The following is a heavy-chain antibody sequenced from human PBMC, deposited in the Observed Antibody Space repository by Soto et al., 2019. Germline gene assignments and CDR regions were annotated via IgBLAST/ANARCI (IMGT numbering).Heavy chain of an antibody. CDR1: GFTFSSYA. J-gene: IGHJ4*02. D-gene: IGHD6-6*01. Sequence: EVQLLESGGGLIQPGGSLRLSCAASGFTFSSYAMSWVRQAQGKGLEVVSAISGSGGSTYYADSVKGRFTISRDNSKNTLYLQMMSLIAEDTAVYYCAKVGRSSSPDDYWGQGTLVTVSS. V-gene: IGHV3-23*01. CDR2: ISGSGGST. CDR3: AKVGRSSSPDDY.